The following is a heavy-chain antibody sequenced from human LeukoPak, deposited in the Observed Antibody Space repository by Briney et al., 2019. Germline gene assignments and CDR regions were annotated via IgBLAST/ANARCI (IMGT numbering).Heavy chain of an antibody. D-gene: IGHD3-10*01. V-gene: IGHV1-2*02. CDR3: ASIYGSGNDFDY. CDR1: GYTFTGYY. J-gene: IGHJ4*02. Sequence: ASVKVSCKASGYTFTGYYMHWVRQAPGQGGEWMGWINPNSGGTNYAQKFQGRVTMTRDTYISTAYMELSRLRSDDTAVYYCASIYGSGNDFDYWGQGTLVTVSS. CDR2: INPNSGGT.